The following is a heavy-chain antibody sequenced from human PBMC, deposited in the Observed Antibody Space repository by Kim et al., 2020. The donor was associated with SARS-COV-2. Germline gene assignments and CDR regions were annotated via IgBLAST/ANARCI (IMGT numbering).Heavy chain of an antibody. CDR1: GDSVSSNSAA. D-gene: IGHD6-19*01. CDR3: AREETWRIAVAGPVGGLRM. Sequence: SQTLSLTCAISGDSVSSNSAAWNWIRQSPSRGLEWLGRTYYRSKWYNDYAVSVKSRITINPDTSKNQFSLQLNSVTPEDTAVYDCAREETWRIAVAGPVGGLRMWGKGTLVTVSS. V-gene: IGHV6-1*01. J-gene: IGHJ4*02. CDR2: TYYRSKWYN.